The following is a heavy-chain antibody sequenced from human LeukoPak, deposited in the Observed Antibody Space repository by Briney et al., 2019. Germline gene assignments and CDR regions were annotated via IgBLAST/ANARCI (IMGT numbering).Heavy chain of an antibody. CDR1: GGSISSGSYY. V-gene: IGHV4-61*02. CDR3: ARAGYYYDSSGYYYLDY. J-gene: IGHJ4*02. CDR2: IYTSGST. D-gene: IGHD3-22*01. Sequence: SETLSLTCTVSGGSISSGSYYWSWIRQPAGKGLEWIGRIYTSGSTNYNPSLKSRVTISVDTSKNQFSLKLSSVTAADTAVYYCARAGYYYDSSGYYYLDYWGQGTLVTVSS.